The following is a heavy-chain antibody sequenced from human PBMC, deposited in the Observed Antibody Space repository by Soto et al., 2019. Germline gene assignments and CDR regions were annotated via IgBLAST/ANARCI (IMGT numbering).Heavy chain of an antibody. CDR1: GYTFTSYG. V-gene: IGHV1-18*01. Sequence: ASVKVSCKASGYTFTSYGISWVRQAPGQGLEWMGWISAYNGNTNYAQKLQGRVTMTTDTSTSTAYMELRSLRSDDTAVYYCARDKRDYDFWSGYSLEKDDAFDIWGQGTMVTVSS. CDR2: ISAYNGNT. D-gene: IGHD3-3*01. CDR3: ARDKRDYDFWSGYSLEKDDAFDI. J-gene: IGHJ3*02.